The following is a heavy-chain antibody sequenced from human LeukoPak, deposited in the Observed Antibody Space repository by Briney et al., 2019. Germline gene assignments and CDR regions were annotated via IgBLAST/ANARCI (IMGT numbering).Heavy chain of an antibody. D-gene: IGHD6-13*01. J-gene: IGHJ4*02. CDR2: ISTDSSNT. CDR3: ARLHSLAGAGTYDY. Sequence: GGSLRLSCAASGFTISNYYMTWIRQTPGRGLEWISHISTDSSNTNYADSVKGRFTVSRDNAQNSLFLQMNSLRAEDTAIYYCARLHSLAGAGTYDYWGQGTLVTVSS. CDR1: GFTISNYY. V-gene: IGHV3-11*06.